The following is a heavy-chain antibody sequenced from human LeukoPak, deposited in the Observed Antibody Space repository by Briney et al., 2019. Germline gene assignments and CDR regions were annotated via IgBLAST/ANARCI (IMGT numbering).Heavy chain of an antibody. CDR1: GGTFSSSA. Sequence: GASVKVSCKASGGTFSSSAISWVRQAPGQGLEWMGGIIPIFGTANYAQKFQGRVTITTDESTSTAYMERSSLRSEDTAVYYCARGRNYDFWSGYFSGWFDPWGQGTLVTVSS. V-gene: IGHV1-69*05. D-gene: IGHD3-3*01. CDR2: IIPIFGTA. J-gene: IGHJ5*02. CDR3: ARGRNYDFWSGYFSGWFDP.